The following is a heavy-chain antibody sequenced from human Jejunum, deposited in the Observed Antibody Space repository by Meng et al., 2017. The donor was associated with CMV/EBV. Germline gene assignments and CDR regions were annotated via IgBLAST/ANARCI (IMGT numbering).Heavy chain of an antibody. Sequence: LSCAASRFTFSSYSRDWVRQAPGKGLEWVSSISSSSSYIYYADSVKGRFTISRDNAKNSLYLQMNSLRAEDTAVYYCASFDSTVHWGQGTLVTVSS. CDR2: ISSSSSYI. D-gene: IGHD2-15*01. CDR3: ASFDSTVH. V-gene: IGHV3-21*01. CDR1: RFTFSSYS. J-gene: IGHJ4*02.